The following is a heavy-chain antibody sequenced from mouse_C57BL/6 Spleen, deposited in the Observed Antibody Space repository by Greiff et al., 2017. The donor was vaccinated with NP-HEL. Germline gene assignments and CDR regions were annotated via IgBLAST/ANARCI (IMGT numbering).Heavy chain of an antibody. CDR2: INYDGSST. V-gene: IGHV5-16*01. CDR3: ARGDWDY. Sequence: EVKLMESEGGLVQPGSSMKLSCTASGFTFSDYYMAWVRQVPEKGLEWVANINYDGSSTYYLDSLKSRFIISRDNAKNILYLQMSSLKSEDTATYYCARGDWDYWGQGTTLTVSS. CDR1: GFTFSDYY. J-gene: IGHJ2*01.